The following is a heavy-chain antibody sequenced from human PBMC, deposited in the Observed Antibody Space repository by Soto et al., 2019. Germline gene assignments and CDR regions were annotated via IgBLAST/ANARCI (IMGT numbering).Heavy chain of an antibody. CDR3: ASRDPGTSVDY. V-gene: IGHV4-4*02. D-gene: IGHD1-7*01. CDR1: GGSFTSNNW. Sequence: QVQLQESGPGLVTPSGTLSLTCAVSGGSFTSNNWWTWVRQPPGQGLDWIGEIYRTGSTNYNPSLKSRVTLSLDKSENQYSLKVTSLTAADTAVYYCASRDPGTSVDYWGQGTLVTVSS. J-gene: IGHJ4*02. CDR2: IYRTGST.